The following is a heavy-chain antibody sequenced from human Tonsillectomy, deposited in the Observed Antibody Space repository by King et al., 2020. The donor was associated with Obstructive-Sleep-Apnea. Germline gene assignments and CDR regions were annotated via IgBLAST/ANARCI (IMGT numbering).Heavy chain of an antibody. D-gene: IGHD3-10*01. Sequence: HVQLVESGGGVVQPGRSLRLSCAASGFTFSSYAMHWVRQAPGKGLEWVAVISYEGSNKYYADSVKGRFTISRDNSMNTLYLQMNSLRAEDTAVYYCALAGGMVRGDFDYWGQGILVTVSS. CDR2: ISYEGSNK. V-gene: IGHV3-30*04. CDR3: ALAGGMVRGDFDY. J-gene: IGHJ4*02. CDR1: GFTFSSYA.